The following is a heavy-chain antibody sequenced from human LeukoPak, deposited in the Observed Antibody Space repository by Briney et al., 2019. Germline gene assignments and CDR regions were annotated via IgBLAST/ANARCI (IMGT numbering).Heavy chain of an antibody. CDR2: ISSSGDTI. V-gene: IGHV3-11*01. J-gene: IGHJ4*02. CDR1: GFTFSDYY. Sequence: NPGGSLRLSCAASGFTFSDYYMSWIRQAPGKGLEWISYISSSGDTIFYADSVKGRFTISGDNAKRSMWLQMNSLSPENTALYYCARDLGGVFRGIFDKWGPGIQVIVSS. CDR3: ARDLGGVFRGIFDK. D-gene: IGHD3-10*01.